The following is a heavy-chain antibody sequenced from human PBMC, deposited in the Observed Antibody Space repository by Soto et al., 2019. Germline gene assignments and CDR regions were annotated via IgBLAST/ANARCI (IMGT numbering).Heavy chain of an antibody. D-gene: IGHD3-10*01. J-gene: IGHJ6*02. V-gene: IGHV4-34*01. Sequence: PSETLSLTCAVYGGSFSGYYWSWIRQPPGKGLEWIGEINHSGSTNYNPSIKSRVTISVDTSKNQFSLKLSSVTAADTAVYYCARGATMVRGVIINYYYYGMDVWGQGTTVTVSS. CDR1: GGSFSGYY. CDR2: INHSGST. CDR3: ARGATMVRGVIINYYYYGMDV.